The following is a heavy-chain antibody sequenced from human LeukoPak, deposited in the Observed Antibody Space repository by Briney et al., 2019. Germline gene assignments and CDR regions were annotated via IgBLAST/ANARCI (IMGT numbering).Heavy chain of an antibody. Sequence: GGSLRLSCAASGFTFSSYGMHWVRQAPGKGLEWVAFIRYDGSNKYYADSVKGRFTISRDNSKNTLYLQMNSLRAEDTAVYYCAKRSTGGATPRSRVNWFDPWGQGTLVTVSS. CDR1: GFTFSSYG. V-gene: IGHV3-30*02. CDR3: AKRSTGGATPRSRVNWFDP. D-gene: IGHD5-12*01. J-gene: IGHJ5*02. CDR2: IRYDGSNK.